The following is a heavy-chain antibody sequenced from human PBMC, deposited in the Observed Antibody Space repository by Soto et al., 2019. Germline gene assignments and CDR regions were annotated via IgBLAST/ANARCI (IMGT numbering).Heavy chain of an antibody. CDR2: IYYSGST. V-gene: IGHV4-31*03. CDR1: GGSISSGGYY. J-gene: IGHJ5*02. D-gene: IGHD1-1*01. CDR3: ARDLASNWMENNWFDP. Sequence: SETLSLTCTVSGGSISSGGYYWSWIRQHPGKGLEWIGYIYYSGSTYYNPSLKSRVTISVDTSKNQFSLKLSSVTAADTAVYYCARDLASNWMENNWFDPWGQGTLVTVSS.